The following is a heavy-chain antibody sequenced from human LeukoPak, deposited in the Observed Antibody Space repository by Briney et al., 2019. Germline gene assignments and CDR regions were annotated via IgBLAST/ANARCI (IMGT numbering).Heavy chain of an antibody. CDR3: ARDLAGPPQEAFDI. Sequence: GGSLRLSCAASGFTFSSYWMKWVRQAPGKGLEWVANIKKDGSERYYVDSVKGRFTISRDNTKKSLYLQMNTLRAEDTAVYYCARDLAGPPQEAFDIWGQGTMVTVSS. J-gene: IGHJ3*02. CDR2: IKKDGSER. V-gene: IGHV3-7*01. CDR1: GFTFSSYW.